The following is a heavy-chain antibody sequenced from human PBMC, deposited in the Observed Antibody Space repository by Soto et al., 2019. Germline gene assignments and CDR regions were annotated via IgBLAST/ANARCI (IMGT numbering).Heavy chain of an antibody. Sequence: QVQLQQWGAGLLKPSETLSLTCAVYSGSFSGYYWSWIRQPPGKGLEWIGEINRSGSTNYNPSLKSRVTISVDTFKNQFSLKVTSVTAADTAVYYCARGGDYEGRGQGTLVIVSS. V-gene: IGHV4-34*01. CDR3: ARGGDYEG. CDR1: SGSFSGYY. D-gene: IGHD4-17*01. CDR2: INRSGST. J-gene: IGHJ4*02.